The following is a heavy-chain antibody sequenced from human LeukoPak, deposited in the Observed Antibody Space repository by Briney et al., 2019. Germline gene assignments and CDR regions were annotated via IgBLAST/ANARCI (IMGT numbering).Heavy chain of an antibody. CDR2: ISGSGGST. V-gene: IGHV3-23*01. J-gene: IGHJ4*02. Sequence: GGSLRLSCAASGFTFSNYAMSWVRQAPGKGLEWVSTISGSGGSTYYADSVKGRFTISRDNAKNSLYLQMNSLRAEDTAVYFCAGVEAARRLDSWGQGTLVTVSS. CDR3: AGVEAARRLDS. D-gene: IGHD6-6*01. CDR1: GFTFSNYA.